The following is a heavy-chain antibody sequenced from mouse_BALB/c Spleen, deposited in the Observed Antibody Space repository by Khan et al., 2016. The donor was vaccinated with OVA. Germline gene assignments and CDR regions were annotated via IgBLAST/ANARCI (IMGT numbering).Heavy chain of an antibody. J-gene: IGHJ2*01. CDR3: AKLRVFYFDS. CDR2: IWGDGST. V-gene: IGHV2-3*01. Sequence: VQLVESGPGLVAPSQSLSITCTVSGFSLTSDGVSWVRQPPGKGLEWLGVIWGDGSTNYHSALRSRLSIRKDKSKSQVFLKLDSLQTDDTATYYCAKLRVFYFDSGGQGTTLTVSS. CDR1: GFSLTSDG.